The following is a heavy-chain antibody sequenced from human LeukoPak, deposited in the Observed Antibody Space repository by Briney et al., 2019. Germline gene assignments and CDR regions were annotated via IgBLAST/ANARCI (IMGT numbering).Heavy chain of an antibody. Sequence: GPSVKVSCKASGYSFTSYDINWVRQATGQGLEWMGWMNPNIGNTAYTQKFQGRVTMTRNTSISTAYMELSSLRSEDTAVYYCARMAGGPDYWGQGTLVTVSS. CDR2: MNPNIGNT. D-gene: IGHD1-26*01. J-gene: IGHJ4*02. CDR3: ARMAGGPDY. CDR1: GYSFTSYD. V-gene: IGHV1-8*01.